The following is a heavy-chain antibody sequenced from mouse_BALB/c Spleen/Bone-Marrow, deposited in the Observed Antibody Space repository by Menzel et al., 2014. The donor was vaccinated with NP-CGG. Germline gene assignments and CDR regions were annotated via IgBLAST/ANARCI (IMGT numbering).Heavy chain of an antibody. CDR2: IYPGNSDT. D-gene: IGHD3-1*01. CDR3: TTLARNDFDY. Sequence: EVKLQESGTVLARPGAAVKMSCKASGYTFSNYWMHWVNQRPGQGLEWIGTIYPGNSDTTYNQKFKGKAKLTAVTSTSTAYMELSSLTNEDSAVYYCTTLARNDFDYWGQGTTLTVSS. J-gene: IGHJ2*01. V-gene: IGHV1-5*01. CDR1: GYTFSNYW.